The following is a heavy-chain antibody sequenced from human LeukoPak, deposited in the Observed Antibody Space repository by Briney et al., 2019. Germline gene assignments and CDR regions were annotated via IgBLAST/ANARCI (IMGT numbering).Heavy chain of an antibody. V-gene: IGHV3-48*01. CDR3: VRDQSYAFDI. J-gene: IGHJ3*02. CDR2: ISNII. CDR1: GFTFSSYS. Sequence: VGSLRLSCAASGFTFSSYSMNWVRQAPGKGLEWISYISNIISYADSVKGRFTISRDNAKSSLYLQMNSLRAEDTAIYYCVRDQSYAFDIWGQGTMVTVSS.